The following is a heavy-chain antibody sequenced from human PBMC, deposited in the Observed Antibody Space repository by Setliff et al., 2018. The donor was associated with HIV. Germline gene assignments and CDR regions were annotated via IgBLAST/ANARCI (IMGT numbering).Heavy chain of an antibody. CDR2: ISGSGGST. Sequence: SLRLSCAASGFTFSSYAMSWVRQAPGKGLEWVSAISGSGGSTYVADSVKGRFTISRDNSENTLYLQMNSPRADDTAVYYCTKKGPKGQWLVDLYFDSWGQGTLVTVSS. CDR3: TKKGPKGQWLVDLYFDS. CDR1: GFTFSSYA. D-gene: IGHD6-19*01. V-gene: IGHV3-23*01. J-gene: IGHJ4*02.